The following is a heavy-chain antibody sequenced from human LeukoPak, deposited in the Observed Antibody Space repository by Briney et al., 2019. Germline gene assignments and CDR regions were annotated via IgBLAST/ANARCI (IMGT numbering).Heavy chain of an antibody. J-gene: IGHJ4*02. D-gene: IGHD6-13*01. CDR1: GASIGSYY. CDR2: ISYSGST. V-gene: IGHV4-59*01. CDR3: AGARIAEAGFSFDY. Sequence: SETLSLTCTVSGASIGSYYWTWIRQPPGKGLEWIGYISYSGSTNYNPSLKSRVTISVDTSKNQFSLKLTSVTAADTAVYYCAGARIAEAGFSFDYWGQGTLVTVSS.